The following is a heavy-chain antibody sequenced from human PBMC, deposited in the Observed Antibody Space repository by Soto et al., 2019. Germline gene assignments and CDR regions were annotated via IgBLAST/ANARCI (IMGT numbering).Heavy chain of an antibody. D-gene: IGHD3-9*01. CDR2: ISSNGGST. CDR3: VRTMRPNVFSVLSSDY. CDR1: GFTFSSYA. J-gene: IGHJ4*02. Sequence: PGGSLRLSCSASGFTFSSYAMHWVRQAPGKGLEYVSAISSNGGSTYYADSVKGRFTISRDNSKNTLYLQMSSLRAEDTAVYYCVRTMRPNVFSVLSSDYWGQGTLVTVSS. V-gene: IGHV3-64D*08.